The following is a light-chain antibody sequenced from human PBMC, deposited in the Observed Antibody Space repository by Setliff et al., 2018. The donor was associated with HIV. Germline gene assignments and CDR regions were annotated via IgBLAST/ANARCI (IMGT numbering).Light chain of an antibody. CDR1: TSDISHYNF. CDR3: CSYAGSRTFYV. V-gene: IGLV2-23*02. Sequence: QSALTQPASVSASPGQSITISCTGTTSDISHYNFVSWYQQHPDSAPKLLIYEVFNRPSGVSHRFSGSKSGNTASLTISGLLAEDEADYYCCSYAGSRTFYVFGTGTKVTVL. CDR2: EVF. J-gene: IGLJ1*01.